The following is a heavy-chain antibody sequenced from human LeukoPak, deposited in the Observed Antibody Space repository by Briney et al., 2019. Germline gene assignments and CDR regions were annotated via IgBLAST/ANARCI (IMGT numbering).Heavy chain of an antibody. J-gene: IGHJ5*02. V-gene: IGHV4-39*07. CDR1: GGSISSGSCY. CDR3: ARELYYDILTGYLNWFDP. CDR2: INHSGST. Sequence: PSETLSLTCTVSGGSISSGSCYWSWIRQPPGKGLEWIGEINHSGSTNYNPSLKSRVTISVDTSKNQFSLKLSSVTAADTAVYYCARELYYDILTGYLNWFDPWGQGTLVTVSS. D-gene: IGHD3-9*01.